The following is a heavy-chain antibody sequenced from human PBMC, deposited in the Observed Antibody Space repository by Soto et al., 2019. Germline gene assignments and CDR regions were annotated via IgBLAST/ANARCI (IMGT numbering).Heavy chain of an antibody. CDR2: ISGSGGST. D-gene: IGHD2-2*01. V-gene: IGHV3-23*01. CDR1: GFTFSSYA. J-gene: IGHJ3*02. Sequence: GGSLRLSCAASGFTFSSYAMSWVRQAPGKGLEWVSAISGSGGSTYYADSVKGRFTISRDNSKTTLYLQMNSLRAEDTAVYYCAKLGKKDCSSTSCHKMGAFDIWGQGTMVTVSS. CDR3: AKLGKKDCSSTSCHKMGAFDI.